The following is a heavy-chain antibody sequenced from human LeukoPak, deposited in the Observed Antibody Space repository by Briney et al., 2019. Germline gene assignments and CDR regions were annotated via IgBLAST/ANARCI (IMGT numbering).Heavy chain of an antibody. Sequence: ASVKVSCKASVFAFTSYYMHWVRQAPGQGLEWMGIINPSGGSTSYAQKFQGRVTMTRDTSTSTVYMELSSLRSEDTAVYYCARDFGLGYYYGSGSYYNEFDYWGQGTLVTVSS. J-gene: IGHJ4*02. V-gene: IGHV1-46*01. CDR2: INPSGGST. D-gene: IGHD3-10*01. CDR1: VFAFTSYY. CDR3: ARDFGLGYYYGSGSYYNEFDY.